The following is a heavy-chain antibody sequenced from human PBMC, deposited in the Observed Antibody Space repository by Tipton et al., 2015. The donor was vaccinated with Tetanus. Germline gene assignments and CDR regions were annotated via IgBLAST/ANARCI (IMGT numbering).Heavy chain of an antibody. CDR3: ARRRTEYSSSSEDEAFDI. Sequence: TLSLTCTVSGGSVSSGSYYWSWIRQPPGKGLEWIGYIYYSGSTNYNPSLKSRVTISVDTSKNQFSLKLSSVTAAYTAVYYCARRRTEYSSSSEDEAFDIWGQGTMVTVSS. CDR1: GGSVSSGSYY. V-gene: IGHV4-61*01. CDR2: IYYSGST. D-gene: IGHD6-6*01. J-gene: IGHJ3*02.